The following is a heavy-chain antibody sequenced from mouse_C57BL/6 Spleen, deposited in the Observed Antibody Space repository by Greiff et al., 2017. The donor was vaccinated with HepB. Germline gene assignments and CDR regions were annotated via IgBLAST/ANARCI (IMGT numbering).Heavy chain of an antibody. CDR2: IYPRDGST. D-gene: IGHD2-5*01. J-gene: IGHJ4*01. V-gene: IGHV1-78*01. CDR3: ARWGYYSNPFYAMDY. CDR1: GYTFTDHT. Sequence: QVQLQQSDAELVKPGASVKISCKVSGYTFTDHTIHWMKQRPEQGLEWIGYIYPRDGSTKYNEKFKGKATLTADKSSSTDYMQLNSLTSEDSAVYFCARWGYYSNPFYAMDYWGQGTSVTVSS.